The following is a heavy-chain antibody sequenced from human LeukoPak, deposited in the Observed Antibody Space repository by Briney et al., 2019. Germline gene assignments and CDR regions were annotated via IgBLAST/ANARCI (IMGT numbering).Heavy chain of an antibody. CDR1: GGSIGSSSYY. D-gene: IGHD3-3*01. V-gene: IGHV4-39*07. CDR2: IYYSGST. J-gene: IGHJ4*02. Sequence: SETLSLTCTVSGGSIGSSSYYWGWIRQPPGKGLAWIGSIYYSGSTYYNPSLKSRVTISVDTSKNQFSLKLSSVTAADTAVYYCARGSRGYDGWGQGTLVTVSS. CDR3: ARGSRGYDG.